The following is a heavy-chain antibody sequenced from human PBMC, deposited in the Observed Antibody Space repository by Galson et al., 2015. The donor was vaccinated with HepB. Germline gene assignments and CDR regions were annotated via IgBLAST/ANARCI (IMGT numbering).Heavy chain of an antibody. Sequence: SVKVSCKASGITFTTYDINWVRQATGHGLEWMGWMNPSSSITGYAQKFQGRVTLTRNTSISTAYMELSSLRSEDTAVYYCARGGDYSNYVSDYWGQGTLVTVSS. CDR2: MNPSSSIT. CDR3: ARGGDYSNYVSDY. J-gene: IGHJ4*02. CDR1: GITFTTYD. D-gene: IGHD4-11*01. V-gene: IGHV1-8*01.